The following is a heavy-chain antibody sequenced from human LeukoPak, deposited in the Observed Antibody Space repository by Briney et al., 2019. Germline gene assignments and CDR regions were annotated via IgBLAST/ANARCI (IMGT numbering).Heavy chain of an antibody. CDR2: IYYSGST. CDR3: ARDLLNSTVVVPAAETGGAFDI. J-gene: IGHJ3*02. Sequence: PSETLSLTCTVSGGSISSGGYYWSWIRQHPGKGLEWIGYIYYSGSTYYNPSLKSRVTISVDTSKNQFSLKLSSVTAADTAVYYCARDLLNSTVVVPAAETGGAFDIWGQGTMVTVSS. D-gene: IGHD2-2*01. V-gene: IGHV4-31*03. CDR1: GGSISSGGYY.